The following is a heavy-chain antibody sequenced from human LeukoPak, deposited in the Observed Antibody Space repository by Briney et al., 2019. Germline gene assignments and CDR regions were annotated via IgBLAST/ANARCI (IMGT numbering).Heavy chain of an antibody. CDR3: ARDGPTAMVSLPDY. J-gene: IGHJ4*02. D-gene: IGHD5-18*01. CDR2: ISAYNGNT. CDR1: GYTFTSYG. Sequence: GASVKVSCKASGYTFTSYGISWVRQAPGQGLEWMGWISAYNGNTNYAQKLQGRVTMTTDTSTSTAYMELSSLRSEDTAVYYCARDGPTAMVSLPDYWGQGTLVTVSS. V-gene: IGHV1-18*01.